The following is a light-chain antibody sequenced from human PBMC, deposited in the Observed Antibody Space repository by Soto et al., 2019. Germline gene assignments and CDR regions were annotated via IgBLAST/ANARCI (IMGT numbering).Light chain of an antibody. Sequence: DLQMTQSPSSLSASVGDRVTITCRASQSISSYLNWYQQKPGKAPKLLIYAASSLQSGVPSRFSGSRSGTDFTLTISTLQPDDFATYYCQQSYSTPQTFGQGTKVEIK. J-gene: IGKJ1*01. CDR3: QQSYSTPQT. V-gene: IGKV1-39*01. CDR1: QSISSY. CDR2: AAS.